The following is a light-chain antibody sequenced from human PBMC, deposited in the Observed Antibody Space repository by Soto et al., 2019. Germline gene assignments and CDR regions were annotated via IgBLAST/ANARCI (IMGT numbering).Light chain of an antibody. J-gene: IGKJ1*01. CDR2: WAS. CDR1: QNLLYSNNKNY. V-gene: IGKV4-1*01. CDR3: QQYNSYRA. Sequence: DIVMTQSPDSLAVSLGERATINCKSSQNLLYSNNKNYLAWFQQKPGQPPKLLIYWASTRDAGVPDRFSGSGSGTDFTLTISSLQPDDSATYYCQQYNSYRAFGQGTKVEI.